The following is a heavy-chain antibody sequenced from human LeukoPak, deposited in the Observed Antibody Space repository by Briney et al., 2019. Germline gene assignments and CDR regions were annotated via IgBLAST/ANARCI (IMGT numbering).Heavy chain of an antibody. J-gene: IGHJ4*02. CDR2: IYHSGST. D-gene: IGHD5-18*01. CDR3: ARGSWIQLSNDY. CDR1: GGSIKSNNW. Sequence: PSETLSLTCAVSGGSIKSNNWWSWVRQPPGKGLEWIGEIYHSGSTNYNPSLKSRVTISVDTSKNQFSLKLSSVTAADTAVYYCARGSWIQLSNDYWGQGTLVTVSS. V-gene: IGHV4-4*02.